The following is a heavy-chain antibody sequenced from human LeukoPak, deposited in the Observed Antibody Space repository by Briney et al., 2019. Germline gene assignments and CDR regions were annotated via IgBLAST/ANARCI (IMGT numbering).Heavy chain of an antibody. CDR2: ISSSSSYI. CDR1: GFTFSSYS. V-gene: IGHV3-21*01. CDR3: ATGYSGSWSFDY. Sequence: PGGSLRLSCAASGFTFSSYSMNWVRQAPGKGLEWVSSISSSSSYIYYADSVKGRFTISRDNAKNSLYLQMNSLRAEDTAVYYCATGYSGSWSFDYWGQGTLVTVSS. J-gene: IGHJ4*02. D-gene: IGHD6-13*01.